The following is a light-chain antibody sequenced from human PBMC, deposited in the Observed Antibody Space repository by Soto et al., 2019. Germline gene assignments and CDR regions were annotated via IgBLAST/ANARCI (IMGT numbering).Light chain of an antibody. J-gene: IGKJ1*01. CDR1: QYINTS. Sequence: LSQSPPSVSAFPGDRVTLSCGASQYINTSLAWYPHRPGQASRLLIYHTSIRAAGIPARFSASGSGTDFTLTIRDVQPDDFALYYCHQRQSWPRTFGQGTKVDI. V-gene: IGKV3-11*01. CDR2: HTS. CDR3: HQRQSWPRT.